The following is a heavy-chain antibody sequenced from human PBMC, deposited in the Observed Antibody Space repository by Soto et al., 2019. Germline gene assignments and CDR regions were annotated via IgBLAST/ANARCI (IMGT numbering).Heavy chain of an antibody. V-gene: IGHV4-34*01. Sequence: SATLSLTCAVHGWSFSGYYWRWIRQPPGKGLEWIGEINHSGSTNYNPSLKSRVTISVDTSKNQFSLKLSSVTAADTAVYYCARGPPYSSGWYWFDPWGQGTLVS. J-gene: IGHJ5*02. CDR2: INHSGST. D-gene: IGHD6-19*01. CDR3: ARGPPYSSGWYWFDP. CDR1: GWSFSGYY.